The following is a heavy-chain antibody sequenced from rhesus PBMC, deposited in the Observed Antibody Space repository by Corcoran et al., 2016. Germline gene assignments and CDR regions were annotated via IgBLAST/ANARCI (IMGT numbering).Heavy chain of an antibody. D-gene: IGHD1-1*01. Sequence: EVQLVESGGGLVQPGGSLRLSCAASGFTFSDYYMSWVRQAPGKGPEWVGFIRKKANGGTAEYAAYCKGILTISRDDSKSIASLQMNSLKTEDTAVYYCARKLRGYAFDFWGQGLRVTVSS. V-gene: IGHV3S22*01. J-gene: IGHJ3*01. CDR2: IRKKANGGTA. CDR3: ARKLRGYAFDF. CDR1: GFTFSDYY.